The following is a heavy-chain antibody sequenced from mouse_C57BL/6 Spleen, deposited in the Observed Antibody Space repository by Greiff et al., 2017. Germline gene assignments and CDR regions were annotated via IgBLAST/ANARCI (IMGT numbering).Heavy chain of an antibody. CDR3: TTSTAVVASYYAMDD. Sequence: VQLQQSGAELVRPGASVKLSCTASGFNIKDDYMHWVKQRPEQGLEWIGWIDPENGDTEYASKFQGKATITADTSSNTAYLQLSSLTSEDTAVYDCTTSTAVVASYYAMDDWGQGTSVTVSS. CDR2: IDPENGDT. V-gene: IGHV14-4*01. J-gene: IGHJ4*01. D-gene: IGHD1-1*01. CDR1: GFNIKDDY.